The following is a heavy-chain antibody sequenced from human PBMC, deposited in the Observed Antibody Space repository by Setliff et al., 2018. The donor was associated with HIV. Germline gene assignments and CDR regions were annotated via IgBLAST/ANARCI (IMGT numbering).Heavy chain of an antibody. CDR1: GYTFTSYG. D-gene: IGHD6-13*01. V-gene: IGHV1-18*01. J-gene: IGHJ4*02. CDR2: ISPYNGNT. CDR3: ARLRIGSSSWRQLDY. Sequence: ASVKVSCKASGYTFTSYGITWARQAPGQGLEWMGWISPYNGNTNYAQKLQGRVTMTTDTSTSTAYMELRSLRSDDTAVYYCARLRIGSSSWRQLDYWGQGTLVTVSS.